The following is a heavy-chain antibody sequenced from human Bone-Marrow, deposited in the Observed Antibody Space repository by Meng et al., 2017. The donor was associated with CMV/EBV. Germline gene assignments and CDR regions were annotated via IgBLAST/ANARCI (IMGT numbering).Heavy chain of an antibody. J-gene: IGHJ5*02. Sequence: KVSCKGSGYSFTSYWIGWVRQMPGKGLEWMGIIYPGDSDTRYSPSFQGQVTISADKSISTAYLQWSSLKASDTAMYYCARTTSPTSGAWFDPWGQGTLATVSS. D-gene: IGHD1-1*01. CDR1: GYSFTSYW. CDR3: ARTTSPTSGAWFDP. CDR2: IYPGDSDT. V-gene: IGHV5-51*01.